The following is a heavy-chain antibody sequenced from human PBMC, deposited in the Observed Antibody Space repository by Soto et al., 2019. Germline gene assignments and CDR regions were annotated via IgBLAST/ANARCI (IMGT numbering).Heavy chain of an antibody. Sequence: QVQLVESGGGVVQPGRSLRLSCAASGFAFSSYGMHWVRQAPGKGLEWVAVIWYDGSNKYYGNSVKGRFTIYRDNSKNTRYLQINSLRAADTAVYYCARGVETLEALYYYYGMDVWGQGTTVTVSS. CDR1: GFAFSSYG. V-gene: IGHV3-33*01. CDR2: IWYDGSNK. J-gene: IGHJ6*02. CDR3: ARGVETLEALYYYYGMDV. D-gene: IGHD1-1*01.